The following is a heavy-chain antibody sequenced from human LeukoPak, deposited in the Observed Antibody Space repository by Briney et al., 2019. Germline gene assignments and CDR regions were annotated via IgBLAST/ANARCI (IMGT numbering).Heavy chain of an antibody. CDR1: GYTFTSYG. CDR3: ARDQIMDQLLYGDYYYGMDV. D-gene: IGHD2-2*02. V-gene: IGHV1-18*01. Sequence: ASVKVSCKASGYTFTSYGISWVRQAPGQGLEWMGWISAYNGNTNYAQKLQGRVTMTTDTSTSTAYMELRSLRSDDTAVYYCARDQIMDQLLYGDYYYGMDVWSQGTTVTVSS. CDR2: ISAYNGNT. J-gene: IGHJ6*02.